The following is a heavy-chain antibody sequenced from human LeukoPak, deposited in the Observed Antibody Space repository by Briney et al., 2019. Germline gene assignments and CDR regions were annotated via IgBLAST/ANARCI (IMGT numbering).Heavy chain of an antibody. J-gene: IGHJ1*01. CDR1: GFTFSSYA. D-gene: IGHD1-26*01. Sequence: PGRSLRLSCAASGFTFSSYAMHWVRQAPGKGLEWVAVISYDGSNKYYADSVKGRFTISRDNSKNTLYLQMNSLRAEDTAVYYCARVRNQWELLTAEYFQHWGQGTLVTVSS. CDR3: ARVRNQWELLTAEYFQH. CDR2: ISYDGSNK. V-gene: IGHV3-30-3*01.